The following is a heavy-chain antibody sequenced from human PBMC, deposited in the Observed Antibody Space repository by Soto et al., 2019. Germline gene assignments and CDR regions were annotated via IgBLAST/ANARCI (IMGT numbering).Heavy chain of an antibody. CDR1: GVTFSNSW. CDR3: ARDPAWGSLDY. V-gene: IGHV3-7*01. Sequence: GGSLRLSCASSGVTFSNSWMSWVRQAPGKGLEWVADINPVESEKYYVDSVKGRFTVSRDNAKNSLYLQMNSLRVEDTALYYCARDPAWGSLDYWGLGTLVTVS. CDR2: INPVESEK. D-gene: IGHD7-27*01. J-gene: IGHJ4*02.